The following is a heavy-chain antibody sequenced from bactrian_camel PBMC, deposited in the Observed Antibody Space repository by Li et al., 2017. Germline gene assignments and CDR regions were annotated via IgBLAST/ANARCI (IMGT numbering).Heavy chain of an antibody. Sequence: VQLVESGGGSVQAGQSLKLTCVGSGHDQVYACGMAWYRQAPGSERELVSSIVADDSTTFADSVKGRFTISQDKDKNMLFLQMNSLKAEDTPVYYCTTGWYWYPYGGQGTQVTDS. CDR3: TTGWYWYPY. V-gene: IGHV3S53*01. CDR1: GHDQVYAC. CDR2: IVADDST. J-gene: IGHJ4*01. D-gene: IGHD3*01.